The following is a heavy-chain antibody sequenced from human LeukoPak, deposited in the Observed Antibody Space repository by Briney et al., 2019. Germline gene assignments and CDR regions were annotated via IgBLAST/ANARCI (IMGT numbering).Heavy chain of an antibody. CDR3: STGDGY. V-gene: IGHV3-23*01. CDR1: GFTFSKLG. Sequence: GGSLRLSCAASGFTFSKLGMTWVRQAPGKGLEWVSAIDASGRNTHYADSVRGRFSISRDNSKNTVILQMNSLRVEDTAVYYDSTGDGYWGQGTLVTISS. CDR2: IDASGRNT. J-gene: IGHJ4*02. D-gene: IGHD7-27*01.